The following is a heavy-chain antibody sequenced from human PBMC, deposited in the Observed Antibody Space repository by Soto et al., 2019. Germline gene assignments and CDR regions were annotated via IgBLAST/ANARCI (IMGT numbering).Heavy chain of an antibody. CDR2: VSGSGGST. CDR1: GFTFSSYA. D-gene: IGHD3-10*01. J-gene: IGHJ4*02. CDR3: AKHPGGSSPDSFDY. V-gene: IGHV3-23*01. Sequence: GSLRLSCAASGFTFSSYAMSWVRLAPGKGLEWVSAVSGSGGSTYHADSVKGRFTISRDNSKNTLYLQMNSLRAEDTAVYHCAKHPGGSSPDSFDYGGQGTLVTVSS.